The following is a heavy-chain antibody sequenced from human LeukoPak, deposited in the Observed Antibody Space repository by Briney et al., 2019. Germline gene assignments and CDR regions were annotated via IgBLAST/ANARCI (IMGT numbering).Heavy chain of an antibody. CDR1: GGSISSYY. V-gene: IGHV4-59*01. CDR2: IYYSGST. Sequence: SETLSLTCTVSGGSISSYYWSWIRQPPGKGLEWIGYIYYSGSTNYNPSLKSRVTISVDTSKNQFSLKLSSVTAADTAVYYCARVYRGYSYGYSSLYYFDYWGQGTLVTVSS. J-gene: IGHJ4*02. CDR3: ARVYRGYSYGYSSLYYFDY. D-gene: IGHD5-18*01.